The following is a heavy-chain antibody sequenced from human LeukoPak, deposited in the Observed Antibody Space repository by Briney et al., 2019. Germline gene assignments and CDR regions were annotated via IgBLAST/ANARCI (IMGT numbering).Heavy chain of an antibody. CDR2: IYYSGST. Sequence: SETLSLTCTVSGVSINSYYWSWIRQPPGKGREWIGYIYYSGSTKYNPSLKSRVTISVDTSKNQFSLKLSSVTAADTAVYYCARDLGLSGAAYDYWGQGTLVTVSS. CDR1: GVSINSYY. D-gene: IGHD3-16*01. J-gene: IGHJ4*02. CDR3: ARDLGLSGAAYDY. V-gene: IGHV4-59*12.